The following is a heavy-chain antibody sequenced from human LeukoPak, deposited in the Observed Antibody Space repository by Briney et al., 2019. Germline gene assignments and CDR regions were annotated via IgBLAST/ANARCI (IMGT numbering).Heavy chain of an antibody. CDR2: IYHSGRT. CDR1: GYSISSGYY. Sequence: KTSETLSLTWAVSGYSISSGYYWGWIRQPPGKGLEWIGSIYHSGRTYYNPSLKSRATISVDTSKNQFSLKLSSVTAADTAVYYCATGISGVGELSHWFDPWGQGTLVTVSS. D-gene: IGHD3-16*02. J-gene: IGHJ5*02. V-gene: IGHV4-38-2*01. CDR3: ATGISGVGELSHWFDP.